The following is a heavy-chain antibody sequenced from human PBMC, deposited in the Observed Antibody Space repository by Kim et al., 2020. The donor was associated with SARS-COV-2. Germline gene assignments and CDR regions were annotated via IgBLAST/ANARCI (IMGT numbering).Heavy chain of an antibody. CDR3: ARDRAGIAAAGPNYYYYGMDV. D-gene: IGHD6-13*01. Sequence: SETLSLTCTVSGGSVSSGSYYWSWIRQPPGKGLEWIGYIYYSGSTNYNPSLKSRVTISVDTSKNQFSLKLSSVTAADTAVYYCARDRAGIAAAGPNYYYYGMDVWGQGTTVTVSS. CDR2: IYYSGST. J-gene: IGHJ6*02. CDR1: GGSVSSGSYY. V-gene: IGHV4-61*01.